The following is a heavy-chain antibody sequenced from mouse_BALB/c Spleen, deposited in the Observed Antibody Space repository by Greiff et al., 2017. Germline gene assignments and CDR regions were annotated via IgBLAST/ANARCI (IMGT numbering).Heavy chain of an antibody. V-gene: IGHV1-54*01. CDR3: ARGGYYGFAY. Sequence: QVQLKQSGAELVRPGTSVKVSCKASGYAFTNYLIEWVKQRPGQGLEWIGVINPGSGGTNYNEKFKGKATLTADKSSSTAYMQLSSLTSDDSAVYFCARGGYYGFAYWGQGTLVTVSA. CDR1: GYAFTNYL. CDR2: INPGSGGT. J-gene: IGHJ3*01. D-gene: IGHD1-1*01.